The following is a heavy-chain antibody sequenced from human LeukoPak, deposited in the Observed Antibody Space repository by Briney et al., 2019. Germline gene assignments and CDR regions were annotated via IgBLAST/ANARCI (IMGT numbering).Heavy chain of an antibody. J-gene: IGHJ5*02. V-gene: IGHV6-1*01. Sequence: SQTLSLTCVISGDSVSRNSAAWNWVRQSPSRGLEWLGRTYYRSRWYNDYAVFVKSRITINPDTSKNQFSLQLNSVTPEDTAIYYCARGYCTGDNCPNWFDPWGQGTPVTVSS. CDR1: GDSVSRNSAA. CDR2: TYYRSRWYN. CDR3: ARGYCTGDNCPNWFDP. D-gene: IGHD2-8*02.